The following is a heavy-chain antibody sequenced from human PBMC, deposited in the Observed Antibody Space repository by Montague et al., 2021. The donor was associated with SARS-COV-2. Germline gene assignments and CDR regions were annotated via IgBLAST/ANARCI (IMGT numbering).Heavy chain of an antibody. V-gene: IGHV4-34*01. J-gene: IGHJ4*02. CDR1: DGSFSDYS. CDR3: ARGRQHINMVVVVVTGGEYYFDF. Sequence: SETLSLTCAVYDGSFSDYSWTWIRQPPGKGLEWIGEINHRGSTNYNPSLKSRVTISVDTSKNLFSLKMTSVTAADTAVYYCARGRQHINMVVVVVTGGEYYFDFWGRGTLVAVSS. CDR2: INHRGST. D-gene: IGHD3-22*01.